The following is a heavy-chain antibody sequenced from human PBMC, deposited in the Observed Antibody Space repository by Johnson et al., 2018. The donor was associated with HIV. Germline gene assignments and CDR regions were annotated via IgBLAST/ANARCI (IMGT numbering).Heavy chain of an antibody. Sequence: VQLVESGGGLVQPWGSLRLSCAASGFIFRNYWMYWVRQAPGKGLVWVARIYSDGSDSAYADSVKGRFTISRDNAKKTLYLQMNSLRAEDTAVYYCARKQWLEVPSDALDVWGQGTMVTVSS. D-gene: IGHD6-19*01. CDR2: IYSDGSDS. CDR3: ARKQWLEVPSDALDV. J-gene: IGHJ3*01. CDR1: GFIFRNYW. V-gene: IGHV3-74*03.